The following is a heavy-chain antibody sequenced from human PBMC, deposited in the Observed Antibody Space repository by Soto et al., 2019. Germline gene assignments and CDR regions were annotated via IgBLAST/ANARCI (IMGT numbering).Heavy chain of an antibody. V-gene: IGHV3-64*01. D-gene: IGHD1-7*01. Sequence: EVQLAESGGGMVQPGGSLRLSCVASGFTFSSYDMHWVRQAPGKGLEYVSSISSNGGTTYYGNSVKGRFTISRDNSKITLYLQLGSLRAEDMAVYYCVRRASVNYDYWGQRTLVTVSS. CDR2: ISSNGGTT. CDR1: GFTFSSYD. CDR3: VRRASVNYDY. J-gene: IGHJ4*02.